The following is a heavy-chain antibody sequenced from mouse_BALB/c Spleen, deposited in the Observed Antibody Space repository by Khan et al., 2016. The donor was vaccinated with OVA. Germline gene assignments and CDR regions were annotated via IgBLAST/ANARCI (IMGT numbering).Heavy chain of an antibody. CDR2: ISYSGNT. J-gene: IGHJ3*01. CDR3: ARKDYYDYDPFPY. D-gene: IGHD2-4*01. V-gene: IGHV3-2*02. Sequence: EVQLQESGPSLVKPSQSLSLTCTVTGYSITSEYTWNWIRQFPGNKLEWMGFISYSGNTRYNPSPKSRISITRDTSKNQFFLQLNSVTSEDTATYYCARKDYYDYDPFPYWGQGTLVTVSA. CDR1: GYSITSEYT.